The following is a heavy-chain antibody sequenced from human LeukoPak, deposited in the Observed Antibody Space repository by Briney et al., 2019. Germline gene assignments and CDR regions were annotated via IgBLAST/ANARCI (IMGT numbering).Heavy chain of an antibody. V-gene: IGHV3-23*01. CDR2: VSGRDDST. CDR3: AKWGDYDILTGYYDSDY. CDR1: GFTFSYYA. D-gene: IGHD3-9*01. Sequence: GGSLRLSCSASGFTFSYYAIHWVRQAPGKGLEWVSAVSGRDDSTYYADSVKGRFTISRDTSKNTLYLQMNSLRAEDTAVYYCAKWGDYDILTGYYDSDYWGQGTLVTVSS. J-gene: IGHJ4*02.